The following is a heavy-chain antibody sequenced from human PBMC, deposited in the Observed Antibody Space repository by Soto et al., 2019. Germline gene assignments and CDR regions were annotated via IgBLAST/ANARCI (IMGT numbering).Heavy chain of an antibody. D-gene: IGHD3-22*01. Sequence: SETLSLTCTVSGGSISSYYWSWIRQPPGKGLEWIGYIYYSGSTNYSPSLKSRVTISVDTSKNQFSLKLSSVTAADTAVYYCARVYDSSGYYYDNAFDIWGQGTMVTVSS. CDR3: ARVYDSSGYYYDNAFDI. J-gene: IGHJ3*02. CDR1: GGSISSYY. CDR2: IYYSGST. V-gene: IGHV4-59*01.